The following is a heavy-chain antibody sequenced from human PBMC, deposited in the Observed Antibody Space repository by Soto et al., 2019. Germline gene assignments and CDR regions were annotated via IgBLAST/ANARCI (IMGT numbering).Heavy chain of an antibody. V-gene: IGHV1-46*01. CDR3: ARGGPVVVVTAALDY. CDR2: VNPSGGHT. J-gene: IGHJ4*02. CDR1: GDTFSDYY. D-gene: IGHD2-21*02. Sequence: QVQLMQSGAEVKKPGASVKVSCKASGDTFSDYYIHWVRQAPGQGLEWMGTVNPSGGHTTYSQHFLGRVSTTRDTSTSTLHMELTSLPSEDTAVYYCARGGPVVVVTAALDYWGQGTLVTVSS.